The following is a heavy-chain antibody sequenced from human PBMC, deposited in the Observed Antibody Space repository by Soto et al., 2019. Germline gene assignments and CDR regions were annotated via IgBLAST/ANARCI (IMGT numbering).Heavy chain of an antibody. CDR2: IKSKTDGGTT. CDR1: GFTFSNAW. J-gene: IGHJ6*02. V-gene: IGHV3-15*07. Sequence: GGSLRLSCAASGFTFSNAWMNWVRQAPGKGLEWVGRIKSKTDGGTTDYAAPVKGRFTISRDDSKNTLYLQMNSLKTEDTAVYYCTTDWELSVYGMDVWGQGTTVTVSS. CDR3: TTDWELSVYGMDV. D-gene: IGHD1-26*01.